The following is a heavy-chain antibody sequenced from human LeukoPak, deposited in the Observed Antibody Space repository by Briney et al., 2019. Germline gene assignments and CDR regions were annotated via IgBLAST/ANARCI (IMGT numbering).Heavy chain of an antibody. CDR1: GFTLSSYA. V-gene: IGHV3-23*01. Sequence: GGSLRLSCAASGFTLSSYAMSWVRQAPGKGLEWVSAISGSGGSTYYADSVKGRFTISRDNSKNTLYLQMNSLRAEDTAVYYCAKDDKYYYDSSGYGQWGQGTLVTVSS. J-gene: IGHJ4*02. CDR2: ISGSGGST. CDR3: AKDDKYYYDSSGYGQ. D-gene: IGHD3-22*01.